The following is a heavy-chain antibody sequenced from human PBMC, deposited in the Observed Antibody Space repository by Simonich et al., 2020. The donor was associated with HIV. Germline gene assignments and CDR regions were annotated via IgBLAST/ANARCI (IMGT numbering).Heavy chain of an antibody. J-gene: IGHJ4*02. Sequence: QVQLVQSGAEVKKPGASVKVSCKASGYTFTDYYMHWVRQAPGQGLEWMGRINPNIGDTNDAQKFQGRVTMTRDTSISTAYMELSGLRSDDTAVYYCASGMMGFDYWGQGTLVTVSS. D-gene: IGHD3-16*01. CDR2: INPNIGDT. V-gene: IGHV1-2*06. CDR1: GYTFTDYY. CDR3: ASGMMGFDY.